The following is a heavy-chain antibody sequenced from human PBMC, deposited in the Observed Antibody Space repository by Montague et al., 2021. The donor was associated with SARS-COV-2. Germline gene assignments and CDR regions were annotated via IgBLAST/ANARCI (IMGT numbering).Heavy chain of an antibody. CDR2: ISFDGEHK. J-gene: IGHJ4*02. D-gene: IGHD6-13*01. CDR1: GFDFSSKA. V-gene: IGHV3-30*04. Sequence: SLRLSCAASGFDFSSKAMNWVRQAPGRGLEWVAVISFDGEHKWYADSVKGRFTISRDNLKNTLKLEMNSLRGDDSGVYFCVRDRLTKIAAAGIFGFWGQGTRVTVSS. CDR3: VRDRLTKIAAAGIFGF.